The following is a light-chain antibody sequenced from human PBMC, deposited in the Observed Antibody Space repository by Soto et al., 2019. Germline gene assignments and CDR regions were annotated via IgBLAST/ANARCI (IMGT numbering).Light chain of an antibody. J-gene: IGLJ3*02. V-gene: IGLV1-47*01. Sequence: QSVLTQPPSASGTPGQRVTISCSGSSSNIGSNYVYWYQQLPGTAPKLLIYRNNQRPSGVPDRFSGSKSGTSASLAISGLRSEDEADYYCAAWDDSLSGREVFGGGTKSPS. CDR3: AAWDDSLSGREV. CDR2: RNN. CDR1: SSNIGSNY.